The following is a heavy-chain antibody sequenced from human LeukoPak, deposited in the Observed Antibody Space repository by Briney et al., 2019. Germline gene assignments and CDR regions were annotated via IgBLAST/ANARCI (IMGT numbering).Heavy chain of an antibody. CDR3: ARASRADY. CDR2: IKQDGSEK. J-gene: IGHJ4*02. Sequence: GGSLRLSCVASGFTFSDSWMTWVRQAPGKGLEWVANIKQDGSEKYYVDSVKGRFTISRDNAKNSLYLQMNSLRAEDTAVYYCARASRADYWGQGTLVTVSS. D-gene: IGHD3-10*01. CDR1: GFTFSDSW. V-gene: IGHV3-7*03.